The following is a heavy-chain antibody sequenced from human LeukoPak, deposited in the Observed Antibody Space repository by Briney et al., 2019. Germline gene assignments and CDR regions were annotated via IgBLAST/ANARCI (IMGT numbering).Heavy chain of an antibody. V-gene: IGHV3-30*14. CDR3: ARGTYGDGDY. J-gene: IGHJ4*02. CDR1: GFTFSSYA. CDR2: ISYDGSNK. Sequence: GRSLRLSCAASGFTFSSYAMHWVRQAPGKGLEWVAVISYDGSNKYYADSVKGRFTISRDNSKNTLYLQMNSLRAEDTAVYYCARGTYGDGDYWGQGTLVTVSS. D-gene: IGHD4-17*01.